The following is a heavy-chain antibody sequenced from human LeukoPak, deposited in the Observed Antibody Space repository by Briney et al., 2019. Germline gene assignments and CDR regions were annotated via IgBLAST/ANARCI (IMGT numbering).Heavy chain of an antibody. CDR3: ARDGGSAIPFDY. CDR1: GFTFSSYS. V-gene: IGHV3-21*01. CDR2: ISSSSSYI. J-gene: IGHJ4*02. Sequence: TGGSLRLSCAASGFTFSSYSMNWVRQAPGKGLEWVSSISSSSSYIYYADSVKGRFTISRDNAKNSLYLQMNSLRAEDTAVYYCARDGGSAIPFDYWGQGTLVTVSS.